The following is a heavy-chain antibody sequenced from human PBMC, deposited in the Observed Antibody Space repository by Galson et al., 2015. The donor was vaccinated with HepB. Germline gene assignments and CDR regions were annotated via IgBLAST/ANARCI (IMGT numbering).Heavy chain of an antibody. CDR2: ISYDGSNK. J-gene: IGHJ4*02. V-gene: IGHV3-30*18. Sequence: SLRLSCAASGFTFSSYGMHWVRQAPGKGLEWVAVISYDGSNKYYADSVKGRFTISRDNSKNTLYLQMNSLRAEDTAVYYCAKDPPPAAIVEWYFDYWGQGTLVTVSS. CDR1: GFTFSSYG. D-gene: IGHD2-2*02. CDR3: AKDPPPAAIVEWYFDY.